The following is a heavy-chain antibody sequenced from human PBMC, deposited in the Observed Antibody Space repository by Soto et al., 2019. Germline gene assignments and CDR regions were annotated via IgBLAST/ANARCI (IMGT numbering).Heavy chain of an antibody. D-gene: IGHD2-2*01. CDR1: GLTFSNAW. CDR2: IKSKTDGGTT. J-gene: IGHJ5*02. Sequence: PGGSLTLSCAASGLTFSNAWMNWVRQAPGKGLEWVGRIKSKTDGGTTDYAAPVKGRFTISRDDSKNTLYLQMNSLKTEDTAVYYCAKEKISTSCCNWFDPWGQGTLVTVSS. V-gene: IGHV3-15*07. CDR3: AKEKISTSCCNWFDP.